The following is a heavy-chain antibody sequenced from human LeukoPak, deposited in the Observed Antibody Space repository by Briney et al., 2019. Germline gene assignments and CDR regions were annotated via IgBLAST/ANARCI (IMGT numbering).Heavy chain of an antibody. CDR2: MYNSGST. Sequence: SETLSLTCTVSGGSISSHYWNWIRQAPGKGLEWIGYMYNSGSTNYNPTLNSRVTISVDTAKNQFSLKLNSVTAADTAVYYCASVHCSSSSCRDYWGQGTLVTVSS. CDR1: GGSISSHY. CDR3: ASVHCSSSSCRDY. D-gene: IGHD2-2*01. J-gene: IGHJ4*02. V-gene: IGHV4-59*11.